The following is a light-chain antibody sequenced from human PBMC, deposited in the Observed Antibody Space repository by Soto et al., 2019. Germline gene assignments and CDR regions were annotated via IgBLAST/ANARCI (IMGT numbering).Light chain of an antibody. Sequence: DIQMTQSPSSLSASVGDRVTITCLASQSISSYLNWYQQKPGRAPNLLIYATSSLQSGVPSSFSGSGSGTDFTLTINNLQPEDIATYYCQQSYSSPWTFGQGTKVEIK. CDR2: ATS. CDR3: QQSYSSPWT. CDR1: QSISSY. V-gene: IGKV1-39*01. J-gene: IGKJ1*01.